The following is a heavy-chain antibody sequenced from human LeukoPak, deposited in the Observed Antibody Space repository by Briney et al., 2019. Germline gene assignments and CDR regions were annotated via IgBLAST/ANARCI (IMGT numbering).Heavy chain of an antibody. D-gene: IGHD4-17*01. CDR1: GYTFTGHY. CDR3: ARGMTTVTTGGY. V-gene: IGHV1-2*02. J-gene: IGHJ4*02. Sequence: ASVKVSCKASGYTFTGHYIHWVRQAPGQGLEWMGWIDSNSGGTKYAQKFQDRVTMTRDTSISTAYMELSSLRSDDTAIYFCARGMTTVTTGGYWGQGTLVTVSS. CDR2: IDSNSGGT.